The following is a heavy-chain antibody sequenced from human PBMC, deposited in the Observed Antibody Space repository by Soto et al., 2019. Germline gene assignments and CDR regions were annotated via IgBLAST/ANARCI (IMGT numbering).Heavy chain of an antibody. CDR1: GYAFSNFA. CDR2: ICACNSNT. D-gene: IGHD4-4*01. Sequence: ASVKVSCKASGYAFSNFAIHWVRQAPGQGLRWMGWICACNSNTRYPQNLQGRVTMATDTSTSTAYMELRSLRSDDTAVYYCARDLSNSNWFDPWGQGTLVTVSS. CDR3: ARDLSNSNWFDP. J-gene: IGHJ5*02. V-gene: IGHV1-18*01.